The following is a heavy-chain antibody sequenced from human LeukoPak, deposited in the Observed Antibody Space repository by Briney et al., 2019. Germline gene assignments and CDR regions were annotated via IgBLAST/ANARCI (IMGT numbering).Heavy chain of an antibody. J-gene: IGHJ6*01. CDR3: ATAVVVAASHYGMEG. V-gene: IGHV1-24*01. CDR2: FDPEDGET. CDR1: GYTLTELS. Sequence: GASVKVSCKVSGYTLTELSMHWVRQAPGQGLEWMGGFDPEDGETIYAQKFQGRVTMTEDTSTDTAYMGLSSLRSEDTAVYYCATAVVVAASHYGMEGWGQGATVTVSS. D-gene: IGHD2-15*01.